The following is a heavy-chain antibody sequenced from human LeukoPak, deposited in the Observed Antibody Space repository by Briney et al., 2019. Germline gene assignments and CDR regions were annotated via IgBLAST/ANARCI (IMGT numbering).Heavy chain of an antibody. Sequence: ASVKVSCKASGYTFTGYYMHWVRQAPGQGLEWMGWIKPSSGGTNYAQKFQGRVTMTRDTSISTAYMELSRLRSDDTAVYYCARDDYYDSSGYYFFNWFDPWGQGTLVTVSS. V-gene: IGHV1-2*02. CDR3: ARDDYYDSSGYYFFNWFDP. D-gene: IGHD3-22*01. CDR1: GYTFTGYY. J-gene: IGHJ5*02. CDR2: IKPSSGGT.